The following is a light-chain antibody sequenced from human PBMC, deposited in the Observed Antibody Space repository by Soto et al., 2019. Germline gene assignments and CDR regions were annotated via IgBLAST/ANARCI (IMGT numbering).Light chain of an antibody. Sequence: DIQMTQSPSSLSASVGDRVTITCRASQSISSYLNWYQQKPGKAPKLLIYAASSLQSGVPSRFSGSGSGTDFTLTISSLQPEDFATYYCQQSYSTGYTFGQGTKVDIK. V-gene: IGKV1-39*01. CDR2: AAS. CDR1: QSISSY. J-gene: IGKJ2*01. CDR3: QQSYSTGYT.